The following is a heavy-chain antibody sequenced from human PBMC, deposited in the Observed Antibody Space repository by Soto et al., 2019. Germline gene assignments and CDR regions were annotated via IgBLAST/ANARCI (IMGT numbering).Heavy chain of an antibody. CDR3: ARESSSYNWFDP. CDR1: GFTFSSYS. J-gene: IGHJ5*02. V-gene: IGHV3-21*01. Sequence: GGSLRLSCVASGFTFSSYSMSWVRQAPGEGLQWVSSITSSNTYINYGDSVKGRFTISRDNAKNSLYLQMNSLRDEDTAVYYCARESSSYNWFDPWGQGTLVTVSS. D-gene: IGHD6-13*01. CDR2: ITSSNTYI.